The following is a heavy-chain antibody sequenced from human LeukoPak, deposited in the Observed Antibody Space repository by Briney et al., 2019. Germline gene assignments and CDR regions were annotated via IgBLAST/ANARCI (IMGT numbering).Heavy chain of an antibody. Sequence: GASVKVSCKASGYTFTSYDINWVRQATGQGLEWMGGIIPIFGTANYAQKFQGRVTITTDESTSTAYMELSSLRSEDTAVYYCARDLYYYDSSGYSLGYFQHWGQGTLVTVSS. D-gene: IGHD3-22*01. CDR2: IIPIFGTA. J-gene: IGHJ1*01. V-gene: IGHV1-69*05. CDR1: GYTFTSYD. CDR3: ARDLYYYDSSGYSLGYFQH.